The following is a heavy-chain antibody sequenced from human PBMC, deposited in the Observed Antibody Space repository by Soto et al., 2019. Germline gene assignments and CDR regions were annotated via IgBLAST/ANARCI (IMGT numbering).Heavy chain of an antibody. CDR3: ARVAQRQWLALDAFDI. D-gene: IGHD6-19*01. CDR1: GFTFSSYW. CDR2: IKQDGSEK. J-gene: IGHJ3*02. Sequence: GGSLRLSCAASGFTFSSYWMSWVRQAPGKGLEWVANIKQDGSEKYYVDSVKGRFTISRDNAKNSLYLQMNSLRAGDTAVYYCARVAQRQWLALDAFDIWGQGTMVTVSS. V-gene: IGHV3-7*01.